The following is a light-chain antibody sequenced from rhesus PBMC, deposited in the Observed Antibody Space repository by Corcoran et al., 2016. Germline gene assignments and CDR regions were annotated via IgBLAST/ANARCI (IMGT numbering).Light chain of an antibody. CDR1: NIGSKN. CDR2: YDS. Sequence: SYDLTQPPSVSVSPGQTARITCGGDNIGSKNVHWYQQKPPQAPVLVIDYDSERPSGIPERFSGSKSGNTATLTISGVEAGDEADYYCQVWDSSSDVFGSGTKLTVL. V-gene: IGLV3-36*02. CDR3: QVWDSSSDV. J-gene: IGLJ6*01.